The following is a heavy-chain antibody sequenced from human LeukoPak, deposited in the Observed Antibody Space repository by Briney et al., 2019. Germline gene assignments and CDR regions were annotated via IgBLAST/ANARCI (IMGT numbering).Heavy chain of an antibody. Sequence: GGSLRLSCAASGFTFSSYGMHWVRQAPGKGLEWVAVLSYAGDYQFSADSVNGRFTISRDNSKNTLYLQMNSLRAEDTAVYYCAKDAGSGTYSDGYYFDYWGQGTLVTVSS. J-gene: IGHJ4*02. D-gene: IGHD3-10*01. CDR3: AKDAGSGTYSDGYYFDY. V-gene: IGHV3-30*18. CDR2: LSYAGDYQ. CDR1: GFTFSSYG.